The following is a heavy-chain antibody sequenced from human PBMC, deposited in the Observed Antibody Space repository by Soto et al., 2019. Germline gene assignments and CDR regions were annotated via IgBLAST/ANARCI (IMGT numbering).Heavy chain of an antibody. CDR3: ARHEGWPQLDYFDY. CDR2: IKRDGSES. V-gene: IGHV3-7*03. CDR1: GFTFTTDW. J-gene: IGHJ4*02. D-gene: IGHD2-15*01. Sequence: GGSLRLSCAASGFTFTTDWASWVRQAPGKGLEWVANIKRDGSESNYADSVKGRFTISRDNAKNSLYLQMNSLRAEDTAVYYCARHEGWPQLDYFDYWGQGTLVTVSS.